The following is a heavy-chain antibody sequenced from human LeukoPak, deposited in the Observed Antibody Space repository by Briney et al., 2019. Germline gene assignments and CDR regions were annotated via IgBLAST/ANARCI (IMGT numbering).Heavy chain of an antibody. D-gene: IGHD1-26*01. CDR1: GFTFSSYA. CDR2: ISYDGSNK. J-gene: IGHJ4*02. CDR3: ESEGATFDY. V-gene: IGHV3-30-3*01. Sequence: GGSLRLSCAASGFTFSSYAMHWVRQAPGKGLEWVAVISYDGSNKYYADSVKGRFTISRDNSKNTLYLQMNSLRAEDTAVYYCESEGATFDYWGQGTLVTVSP.